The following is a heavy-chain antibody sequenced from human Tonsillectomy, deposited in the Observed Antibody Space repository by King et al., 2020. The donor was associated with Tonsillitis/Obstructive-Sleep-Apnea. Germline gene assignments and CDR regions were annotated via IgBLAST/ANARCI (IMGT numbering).Heavy chain of an antibody. CDR1: GYTFTNYD. D-gene: IGHD3-22*01. CDR3: AGDFYYDRSGYFHFDY. Sequence: QLVQSGAEVKKPGASVKVSCKASGYTFTNYDINWVRQATGQGLEWMGLMNPNSGNTGYAQKFQGRVTMTRNTSISTAYMELSSLRSEDTAVYYCAGDFYYDRSGYFHFDYWGQGTLVTVSS. CDR2: MNPNSGNT. V-gene: IGHV1-8*01. J-gene: IGHJ4*02.